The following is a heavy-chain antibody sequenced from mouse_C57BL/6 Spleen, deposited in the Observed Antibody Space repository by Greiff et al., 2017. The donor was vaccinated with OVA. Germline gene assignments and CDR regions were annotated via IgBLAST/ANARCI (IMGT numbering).Heavy chain of an antibody. V-gene: IGHV1-69*01. CDR3: ARGEMRRYFGV. CDR2: IDPSDSYT. CDR1: GYTFTSYW. Sequence: QVQLQQPGAELVNPGASAKLSCKASGYTFTSYWMHWVKQRPGQGLEWIGEIDPSDSYTNYNQKFKGKSTLTVDKSSSTAYMPLSSLTSEDSAVYYCARGEMRRYFGVWGTGTTVTVSS. J-gene: IGHJ1*03.